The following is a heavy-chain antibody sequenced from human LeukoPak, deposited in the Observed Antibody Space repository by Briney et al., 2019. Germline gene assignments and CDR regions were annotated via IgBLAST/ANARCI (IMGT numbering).Heavy chain of an antibody. Sequence: PGRSLRLSCAASGFTFDDYAMHWVRQAPGKGLEWVSGISWNSGSVGYADSAKGRFTISRDNAKNSLYLQMNSLRAEDTALYYCAKDMVGDRYSSGWWYYFDFWGQGTLVTVSS. CDR1: GFTFDDYA. V-gene: IGHV3-9*01. D-gene: IGHD6-19*01. J-gene: IGHJ4*02. CDR3: AKDMVGDRYSSGWWYYFDF. CDR2: ISWNSGSV.